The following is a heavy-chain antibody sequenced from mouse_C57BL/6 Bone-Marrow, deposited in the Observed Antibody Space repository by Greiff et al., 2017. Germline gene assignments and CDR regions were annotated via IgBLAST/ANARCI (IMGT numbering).Heavy chain of an antibody. CDR3: ARIYYYGSYWYFDV. CDR2: INPYNGDT. Sequence: VQLKESGPELVKPGDSVKISCKASGYSFTGYFMNWVMQSHGKSLEWIGRINPYNGDTFYNQKFKGKATLTVDKSSSTAHMELRSLTSEDSAVYYCARIYYYGSYWYFDVWGTGTTVTVSS. D-gene: IGHD1-1*01. CDR1: GYSFTGYF. V-gene: IGHV1-20*01. J-gene: IGHJ1*03.